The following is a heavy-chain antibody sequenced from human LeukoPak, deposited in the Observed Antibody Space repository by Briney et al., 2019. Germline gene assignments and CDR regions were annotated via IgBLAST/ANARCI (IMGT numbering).Heavy chain of an antibody. CDR3: ARRVAGGWFDP. D-gene: IGHD2-8*02. CDR2: IYYSGST. J-gene: IGHJ5*02. Sequence: PSETLSLTCTVSGGSISSGDYYWSWIRQPPGKGLEWIGYIYYSGSTYYNPSLKSRVTISVDTSKNQFSLKLSSVTAADTAVYYCARRVAGGWFDPWGQGTLVTVSS. CDR1: GGSISSGDYY. V-gene: IGHV4-30-4*02.